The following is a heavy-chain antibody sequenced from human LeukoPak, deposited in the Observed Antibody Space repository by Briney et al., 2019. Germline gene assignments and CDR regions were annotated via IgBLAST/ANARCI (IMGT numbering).Heavy chain of an antibody. J-gene: IGHJ6*04. CDR1: GGTFSSYA. CDR2: IIPIFGTA. D-gene: IGHD3-10*01. CDR3: ARYFFSGSGSYYSPSVYYYGMDV. V-gene: IGHV1-69*06. Sequence: ASVKVSCKASGGTFSSYAISWVRQAPGQGLEWMGGIIPIFGTANYAQKFQGRVTITADKSTSTAYMELSSLRSEDTAVYYCARYFFSGSGSYYSPSVYYYGMDVWGKGTTVTASS.